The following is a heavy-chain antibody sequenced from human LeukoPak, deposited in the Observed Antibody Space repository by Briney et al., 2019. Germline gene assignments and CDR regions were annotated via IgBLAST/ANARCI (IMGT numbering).Heavy chain of an antibody. CDR1: GYTFTSYY. D-gene: IGHD3-9*01. CDR2: INPSGGST. V-gene: IGHV1-46*01. Sequence: ASVKVSCKASGYTFTSYYMHWVRQAPGQGLEWMGIINPSGGSTSYAQKFQGRVTMTRDTSTSTVYMELSSLRSEDTAVYYCARGPPDLRYFDWLLDYWGQGTLVTVSS. J-gene: IGHJ4*02. CDR3: ARGPPDLRYFDWLLDY.